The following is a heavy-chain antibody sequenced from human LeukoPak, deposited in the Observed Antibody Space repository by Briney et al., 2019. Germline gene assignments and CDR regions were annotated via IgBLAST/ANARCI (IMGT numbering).Heavy chain of an antibody. V-gene: IGHV3-21*01. CDR1: GFTFSSYS. CDR3: ASTPGIAVAVDY. Sequence: GGSLRLSCAASGFTFSSYSMNWVRQAPGKGLEWVSSISSCSSYIYYADSVKGRFTISRDNAKNSLYLQMNSLRAEDTAVYYCASTPGIAVAVDYWGQGTLVTVSS. D-gene: IGHD6-19*01. CDR2: ISSCSSYI. J-gene: IGHJ4*02.